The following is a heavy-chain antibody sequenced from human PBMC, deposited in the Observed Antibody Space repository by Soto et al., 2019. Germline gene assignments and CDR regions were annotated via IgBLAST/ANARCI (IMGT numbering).Heavy chain of an antibody. CDR2: ISSGSSYI. Sequence: GGSLRLSCAASGFTFSTYTMNWVRQAPGKGLEWISSISSGSSYIYYAGSVKGRFTISRDNAKNSLFLQMNSLRADDTAVYYCTRDILARGAYPDSWGQGTKVTVSS. J-gene: IGHJ5*01. V-gene: IGHV3-21*01. CDR3: TRDILARGAYPDS. CDR1: GFTFSTYT.